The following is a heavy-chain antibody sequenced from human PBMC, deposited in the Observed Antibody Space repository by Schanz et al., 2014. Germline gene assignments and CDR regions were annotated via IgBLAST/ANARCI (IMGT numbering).Heavy chain of an antibody. CDR1: GFIFTSYS. J-gene: IGHJ4*02. CDR2: ISSSSNYY. V-gene: IGHV3-21*06. D-gene: IGHD6-13*01. Sequence: EVQLVESGGGLVKSGGSLRLSCATSGFIFTSYSMHWVRQAPGKGLEWVSSISSSSNYYYYADSVKGRFTISRDAAKAPLFMQMASLRADDTAVYFCATASASTWYDSNVMAARIDNWGQGTLVTVSS. CDR3: ATASASTWYDSNVMAARIDN.